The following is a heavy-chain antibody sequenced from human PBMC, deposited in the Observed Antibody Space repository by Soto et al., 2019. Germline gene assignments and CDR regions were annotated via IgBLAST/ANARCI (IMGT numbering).Heavy chain of an antibody. Sequence: QVQLVQSGAEVKKPGASVKVSCKASGYTFTSYAMHWVRQAPGQRLEWMGWINAGNGNTKYSQKFQGRVTITRDTSASTAYMELSSLRSEDTAVYYCARDRWELLHYYGMDVWGQGTTVTVSS. CDR3: ARDRWELLHYYGMDV. CDR1: GYTFTSYA. V-gene: IGHV1-3*01. CDR2: INAGNGNT. J-gene: IGHJ6*02. D-gene: IGHD1-26*01.